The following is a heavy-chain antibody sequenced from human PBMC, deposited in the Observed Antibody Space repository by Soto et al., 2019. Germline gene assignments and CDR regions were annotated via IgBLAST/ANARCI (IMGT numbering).Heavy chain of an antibody. J-gene: IGHJ6*02. Sequence: ASVKVSCKASGYTFTGYYMHWVRQAPGQGLEWMGWINPNSGGTNYAQKFQGWVTMTRDTSISTAYMELSRLRPDDTAVYYCARDLRVGGTYYYYGMDVWGQGTTVTVSS. D-gene: IGHD2-15*01. CDR2: INPNSGGT. V-gene: IGHV1-2*04. CDR3: ARDLRVGGTYYYYGMDV. CDR1: GYTFTGYY.